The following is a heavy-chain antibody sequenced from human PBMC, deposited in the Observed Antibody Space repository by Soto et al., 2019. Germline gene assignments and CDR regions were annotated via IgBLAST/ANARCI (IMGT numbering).Heavy chain of an antibody. CDR2: ISTSGST. D-gene: IGHD2-21*01. CDR3: VRVGMIGTVLGSWFDP. CDR1: GNSISSYH. V-gene: IGHV4-4*07. Sequence: SVTLSLTCSLSGNSISSYHWSWIRQTAGRGLEWVGRISTSGSTNYNPSLKSRVTMSLDTSKNHFSLNLRSVTAADTAVYYCVRVGMIGTVLGSWFDPWGQGTLVTVS. J-gene: IGHJ5*02.